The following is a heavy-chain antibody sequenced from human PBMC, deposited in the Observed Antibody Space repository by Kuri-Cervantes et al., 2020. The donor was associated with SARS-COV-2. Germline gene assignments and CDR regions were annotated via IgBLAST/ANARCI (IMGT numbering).Heavy chain of an antibody. CDR1: GASLSSADFY. CDR2: IYFSGTT. CDR3: VSTETGNTNWFDP. Sequence: LRLPCTVSGASLSSADFYWGWIRQPPGKGLEWIGYIYFSGTTYYNPSLQSRVTISVDTSKNQFSLKLTSVTVADTAVYYCVSTETGNTNWFDPWGQGTLVTVSS. J-gene: IGHJ5*02. D-gene: IGHD1-7*01. V-gene: IGHV4-30-4*01.